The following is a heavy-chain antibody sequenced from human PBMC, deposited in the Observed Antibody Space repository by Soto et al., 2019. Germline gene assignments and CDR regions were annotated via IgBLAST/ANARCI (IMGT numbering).Heavy chain of an antibody. CDR3: ATRLNPRYYYGMDV. V-gene: IGHV4-59*01. J-gene: IGHJ6*02. D-gene: IGHD3-16*02. Sequence: KSSETLSLTCIVSGGSINSYYWSWIRQPPGKGLEWIGYIHYTGSTNYNPSLKGRVTMSVDTSKNQFSLSLNSVTAADTAVYYCATRLNPRYYYGMDVWGQGTTVTVSS. CDR2: IHYTGST. CDR1: GGSINSYY.